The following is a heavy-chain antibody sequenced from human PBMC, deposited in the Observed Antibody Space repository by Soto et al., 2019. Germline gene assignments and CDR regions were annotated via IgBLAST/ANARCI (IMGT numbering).Heavy chain of an antibody. CDR1: GFPFNAYS. V-gene: IGHV3-21*01. CDR3: ARDRDSGFDYVYYFGMDV. J-gene: IGHJ6*04. D-gene: IGHD5-12*01. CDR2: ISSSTSYI. Sequence: EVQLVESGGGLVKPGGSLRLSCAASGFPFNAYSMNWVRQAPGKGLEWISSISSSTSYIYYADSAKGRFTISRDNAKNSLYLQMNSLRAEDTAVYYCARDRDSGFDYVYYFGMDVWGKGTTVTVSS.